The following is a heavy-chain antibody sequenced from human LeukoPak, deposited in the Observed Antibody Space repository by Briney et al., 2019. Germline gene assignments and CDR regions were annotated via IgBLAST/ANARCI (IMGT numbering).Heavy chain of an antibody. J-gene: IGHJ5*02. CDR3: ARQGVVYGSGISGWFDP. CDR1: GGSISSGSYY. D-gene: IGHD3-10*01. CDR2: IYYSGST. Sequence: SETLSLTCTVSGGSISSGSYYWGWIRQPPGKGLEWIGSIYYSGSTYYNPSLKSRVTISVDTSKNQFSLKLSSVTAADTAVYYCARQGVVYGSGISGWFDPWGQGTLVTVSS. V-gene: IGHV4-39*01.